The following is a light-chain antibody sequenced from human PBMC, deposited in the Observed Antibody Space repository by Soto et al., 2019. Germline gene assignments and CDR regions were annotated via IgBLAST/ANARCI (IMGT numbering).Light chain of an antibody. CDR3: QQYYRIPRT. J-gene: IGKJ1*01. CDR2: CAS. V-gene: IGKV4-1*01. Sequence: DIVMTQSPDSLAVSLGERATINCKSSQSVLYTSNSKNYLAWYQQKPGQPPKLLIHCASTRESGVPDRFSGSGAGTDFTLTISSLQAEDLAVYYCQQYYRIPRTFGQGTKVEIK. CDR1: QSVLYTSNSKNY.